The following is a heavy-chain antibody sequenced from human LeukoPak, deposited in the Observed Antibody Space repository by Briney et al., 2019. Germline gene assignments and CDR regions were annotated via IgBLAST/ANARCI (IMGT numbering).Heavy chain of an antibody. CDR1: GVSFSGYS. Sequence: GGSLRLSCAASGVSFSGYSFNWVRQAPGKGLEWVSSISSSSSYIYYADSVKGRFTISRDNAKNSLYLQMNSLRAEDTAVYYCAREPDGNFDYWGQGTLVTVSS. CDR2: ISSSSSYI. V-gene: IGHV3-21*01. CDR3: AREPDGNFDY. D-gene: IGHD1-14*01. J-gene: IGHJ4*02.